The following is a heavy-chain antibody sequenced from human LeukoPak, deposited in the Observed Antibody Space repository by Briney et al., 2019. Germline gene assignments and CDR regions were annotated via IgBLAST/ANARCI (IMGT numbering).Heavy chain of an antibody. J-gene: IGHJ6*02. CDR3: ARGKPCWELLYYYYGMDV. D-gene: IGHD1-26*01. Sequence: ASVKVSCKASGYTFTGYYMHWVRQAPGQGLEWMGWSNPNSGGTNYAQKFQGRVTMTRDTSISTAYMELSRLRSDDTAVYYCARGKPCWELLYYYYGMDVWGQGTTVTVSS. CDR1: GYTFTGYY. CDR2: SNPNSGGT. V-gene: IGHV1-2*02.